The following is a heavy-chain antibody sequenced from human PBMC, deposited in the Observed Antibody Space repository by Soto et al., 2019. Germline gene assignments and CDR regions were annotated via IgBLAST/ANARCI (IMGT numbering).Heavy chain of an antibody. V-gene: IGHV4-39*01. Sequence: SETLSLTCAVSGASISRTGFHWGWIRQPPGQGLEWIGSIYEAATTFYNSSLKSRVTISADTSNNHFSLKLSSVPAADTAVYYCARRGSGHTFDYWGQGTLVTVSS. CDR2: IYEAATT. D-gene: IGHD3-10*01. CDR1: GASISRTGFH. CDR3: ARRGSGHTFDY. J-gene: IGHJ4*02.